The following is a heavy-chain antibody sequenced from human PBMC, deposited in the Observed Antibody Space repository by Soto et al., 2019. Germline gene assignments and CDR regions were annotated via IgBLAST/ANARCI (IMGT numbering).Heavy chain of an antibody. CDR1: GFTFSSYG. V-gene: IGHV3-33*01. Sequence: QVQLVGSGGGVVQPGRSLRLSCAASGFTFSSYGMHWVRQAPGKGLEWVAVIWYDGSNKYYADSVKGRFTISRDNSKNTLYLQMNSVRAEDTAVYYCASDYCSGGSCYYYGMDVWGQGTTVTVSS. CDR3: ASDYCSGGSCYYYGMDV. J-gene: IGHJ6*02. D-gene: IGHD2-15*01. CDR2: IWYDGSNK.